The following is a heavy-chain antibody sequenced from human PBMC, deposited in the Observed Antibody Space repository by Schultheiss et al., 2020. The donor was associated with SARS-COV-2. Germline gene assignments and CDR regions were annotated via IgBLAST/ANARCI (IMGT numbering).Heavy chain of an antibody. J-gene: IGHJ5*02. D-gene: IGHD6-19*01. Sequence: SGPTLVKPTQTLTLTCTFSGFSLSTSGMCVSWIRQPPGKALEWLALIDWDDDKYYSTSLKTRLTISKDTSKNQVVLTMTNMDPVDTATYYCARMSIAVAPPENWFDPWGQGTLVTVSS. CDR2: IDWDDDK. V-gene: IGHV2-70*01. CDR3: ARMSIAVAPPENWFDP. CDR1: GFSLSTSGMC.